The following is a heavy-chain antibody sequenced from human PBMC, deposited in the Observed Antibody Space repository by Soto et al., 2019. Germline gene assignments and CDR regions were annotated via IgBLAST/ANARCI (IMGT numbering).Heavy chain of an antibody. V-gene: IGHV3-11*06. Sequence: QVQLVESGGGLVPPGGSLRLSCAGSGFTFGDSYMSWIRQAPGKGLEWLSYISPGSRYPAYPDSVKGRFTISRDNARRSLFLQMTSLTAEDTAMYYCVRGGGGGLFDPWGQGTMVTVSS. CDR1: GFTFGDSY. CDR2: ISPGSRYP. D-gene: IGHD2-15*01. J-gene: IGHJ5*02. CDR3: VRGGGGGLFDP.